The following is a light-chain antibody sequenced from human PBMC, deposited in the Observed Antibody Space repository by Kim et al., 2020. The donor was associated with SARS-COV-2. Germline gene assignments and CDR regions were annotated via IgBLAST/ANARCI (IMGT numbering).Light chain of an antibody. CDR3: QQANSFPIT. CDR1: QSISSW. J-gene: IGKJ5*01. CDR2: AAS. V-gene: IGKV1-12*01. Sequence: ASVGDIVTITCRASQSISSWLAWYQQKPGRAPKFLIYAASSLQSGVPSRFSGSGSGTDFTLTISSLQPEDSATYYCQQANSFPITFGQGTRLEIK.